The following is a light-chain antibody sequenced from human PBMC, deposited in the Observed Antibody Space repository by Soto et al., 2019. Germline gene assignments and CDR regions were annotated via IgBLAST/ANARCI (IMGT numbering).Light chain of an antibody. CDR1: SGHSSYI. CDR2: LEGSGTY. Sequence: QSVLTQSSSASASLGSSVKLTCTLSSGHSSYIIAWHQQEPGKAPRYLMNLEGSGTYNKGSGVPDRFSGSSSGADRYLTISNLQFEDVADYYCETWDSNTRVFGGGTKLTVL. V-gene: IGLV4-60*02. J-gene: IGLJ3*02. CDR3: ETWDSNTRV.